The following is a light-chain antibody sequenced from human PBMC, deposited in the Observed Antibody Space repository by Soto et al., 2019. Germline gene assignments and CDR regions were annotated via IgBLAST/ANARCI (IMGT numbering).Light chain of an antibody. Sequence: QSALTQPASVSGSPGQSITISCTGTSSDVGGYNYVSWYQQYPGRAPKLMIYEVSHRPSGVSDRFSGSKSGNTASLTISGLQTEDEADYYCCSYTNSRTLTFGGGTKLTVL. CDR1: SSDVGGYNY. V-gene: IGLV2-14*01. CDR2: EVS. J-gene: IGLJ2*01. CDR3: CSYTNSRTLT.